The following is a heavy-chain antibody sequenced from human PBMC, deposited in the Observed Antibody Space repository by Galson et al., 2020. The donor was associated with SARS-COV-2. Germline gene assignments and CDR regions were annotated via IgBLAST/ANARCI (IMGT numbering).Heavy chain of an antibody. CDR1: GFTFYDYA. V-gene: IGHV3-9*01. CDR3: VRGIPNWEGFDY. Sequence: TGGSLRLSCAASGFTFYDYAMHWVRQAPGKGLEWVSGISWNSGSIGYADSVKGRFTISRDNAKNSLYLQMNSLRAEDTAAYYCVRGIPNWEGFDYWGQGTLVTVSS. CDR2: ISWNSGSI. J-gene: IGHJ4*02. D-gene: IGHD1-26*01.